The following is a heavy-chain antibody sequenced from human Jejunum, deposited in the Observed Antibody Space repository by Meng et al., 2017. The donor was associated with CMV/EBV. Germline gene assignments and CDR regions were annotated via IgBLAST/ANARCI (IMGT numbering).Heavy chain of an antibody. V-gene: IGHV3-21*01. Sequence: GFTLSSYNMHCVRQAPGRGLEWVSFLTGDSNLIRYADSVQGRFSISRDNAKNSLYLQMNSLRAEDTAVYYCARVATLSTIPWFDPWGQGTLVTVSS. CDR3: ARVATLSTIPWFDP. D-gene: IGHD3-3*01. CDR2: LTGDSNLI. CDR1: GFTLSSYN. J-gene: IGHJ5*02.